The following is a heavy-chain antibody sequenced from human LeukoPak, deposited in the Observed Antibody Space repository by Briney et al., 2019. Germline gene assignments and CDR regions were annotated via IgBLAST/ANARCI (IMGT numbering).Heavy chain of an antibody. CDR2: MSYDGSNK. Sequence: PGGSLRLSCAASGFTFSSYAMHWVRQAPGKGLEWVAVMSYDGSNKYYADSVKGRFTISRDNSKNTLYLQMNSPRAEDTAVYCCARDPAVKVTTSGFAGMDVWGQGTTVTVSS. CDR3: ARDPAVKVTTSGFAGMDV. J-gene: IGHJ6*02. V-gene: IGHV3-30-3*01. D-gene: IGHD4-17*01. CDR1: GFTFSSYA.